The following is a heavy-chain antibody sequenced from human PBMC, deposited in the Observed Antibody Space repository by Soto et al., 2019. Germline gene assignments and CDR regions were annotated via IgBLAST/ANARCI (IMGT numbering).Heavy chain of an antibody. CDR3: ARDGDTAMDNYYCYGMDV. J-gene: IGHJ6*02. CDR2: IIPIFGTA. CDR1: GGTFSSYA. D-gene: IGHD5-18*01. Sequence: QVQLVQSGAEVKKPGSSVKVSCKASGGTFSSYAISWVRQAPGQGLEWMGGIIPIFGTANYAQKFQGRVTITADESTSTAYMELSSLRSEATAVYYCARDGDTAMDNYYCYGMDVWGQGTTVTVSS. V-gene: IGHV1-69*12.